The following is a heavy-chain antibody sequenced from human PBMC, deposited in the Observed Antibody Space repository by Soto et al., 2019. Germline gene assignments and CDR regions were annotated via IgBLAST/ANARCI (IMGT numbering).Heavy chain of an antibody. CDR3: ITGYCSSTSCYT. CDR1: GFTFSNVW. Sequence: PGGSLRLSCAASGFTFSNVWMSWVCQAPGKGLEWVGLIRGTTAGGTADYAARVKGRFTISRDDSENTLHLQMNSLKTEDTAVYYCITGYCSSTSCYTWGQGTLVTVSS. J-gene: IGHJ4*02. D-gene: IGHD2-2*02. CDR2: IRGTTAGGTA. V-gene: IGHV3-15*01.